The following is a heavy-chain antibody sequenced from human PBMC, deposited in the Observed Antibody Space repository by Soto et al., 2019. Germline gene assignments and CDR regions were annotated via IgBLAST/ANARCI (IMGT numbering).Heavy chain of an antibody. J-gene: IGHJ5*02. CDR2: IYKSGDT. CDR1: GLTVSSGY. CDR3: ARGTVGTNPNWLGP. D-gene: IGHD1-26*01. Sequence: EVQLVESGGGLVQPGGSLRLSCEASGLTVSSGYLYWVRQAPGKGLEWVSSIYKSGDTYYADSVKGRFTISRDNYKSTLFLQMNSLRAEDTAVYYCARGTVGTNPNWLGPWGQGTLVTVSS. V-gene: IGHV3-66*01.